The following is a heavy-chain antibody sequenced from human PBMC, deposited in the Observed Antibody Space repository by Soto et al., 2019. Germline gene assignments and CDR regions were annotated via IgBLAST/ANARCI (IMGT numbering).Heavy chain of an antibody. CDR3: ARETEYYETIDY. CDR2: TYYRSKWYN. CDR1: GDSVSKNSAT. Sequence: SQTLSLTCAISGDSVSKNSATWNWIRQSPARGLEWLGRTYYRSKWYNDYAVSVKSRITINPDTSKNQFSLQLSSVTAADTAVYYCARETEYYETIDYWGQGTLVTVSS. J-gene: IGHJ4*02. D-gene: IGHD3-22*01. V-gene: IGHV6-1*01.